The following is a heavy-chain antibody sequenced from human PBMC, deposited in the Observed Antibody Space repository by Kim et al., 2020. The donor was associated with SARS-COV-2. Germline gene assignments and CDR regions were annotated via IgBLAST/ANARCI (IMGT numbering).Heavy chain of an antibody. CDR3: ARGQDVEDDAFDI. J-gene: IGHJ3*02. D-gene: IGHD1-1*01. Sequence: NPSLKSRVTISVDKSKNQFSLKLSSVTAADTAVYYCARGQDVEDDAFDIWGQGTMVTVSS. V-gene: IGHV4-4*02.